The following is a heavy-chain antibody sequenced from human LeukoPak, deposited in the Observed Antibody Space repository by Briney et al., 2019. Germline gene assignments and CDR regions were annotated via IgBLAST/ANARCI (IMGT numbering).Heavy chain of an antibody. J-gene: IGHJ5*02. CDR3: ARATTYYDFWSGYNWFDP. D-gene: IGHD3-3*01. V-gene: IGHV1-2*02. CDR1: GYTFTDYY. CDR2: INPNSGGT. Sequence: SVKVSCKASGYTFTDYYLHWLRQAPAQGLEWMGWINPNSGGTNYAQKFQGRVTMTRDTSINTAYMELSRLRSDDTAVYYCARATTYYDFWSGYNWFDPWGQGTLVTVSS.